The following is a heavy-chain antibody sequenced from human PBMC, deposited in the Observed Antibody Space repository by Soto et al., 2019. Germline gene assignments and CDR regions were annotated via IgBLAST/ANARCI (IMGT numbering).Heavy chain of an antibody. D-gene: IGHD3-3*01. J-gene: IGHJ6*03. CDR2: INHSGST. CDR3: GRVRRYDFWSGYYIPGVYYMAV. Sequence: QVQLQQWGAGLLKPSETLSLTCAVYGGSFSGYYWSWIRQPPGKGLEWIGEINHSGSTNYNPSLRRRVTISVDTPKNRFSLKLSFVTAGDPAVYYCGRVRRYDFWSGYYIPGVYYMAVWGKGTPVTVSS. CDR1: GGSFSGYY. V-gene: IGHV4-34*01.